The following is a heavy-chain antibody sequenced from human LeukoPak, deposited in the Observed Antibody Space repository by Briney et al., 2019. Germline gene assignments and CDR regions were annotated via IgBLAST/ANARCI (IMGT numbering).Heavy chain of an antibody. D-gene: IGHD2-2*01. Sequence: ASVKVSCKASGYTFTIYGISWVRQAPGQGLEWMGWISAYNGNTNYAQKLQGRVTMTTDTSTSTAYMELRSLRSDDTAVYYCARDGRIVVVVPAAAEGPYYYGMDVWGQGTTVAVSS. CDR1: GYTFTIYG. CDR2: ISAYNGNT. V-gene: IGHV1-18*01. J-gene: IGHJ6*02. CDR3: ARDGRIVVVVPAAAEGPYYYGMDV.